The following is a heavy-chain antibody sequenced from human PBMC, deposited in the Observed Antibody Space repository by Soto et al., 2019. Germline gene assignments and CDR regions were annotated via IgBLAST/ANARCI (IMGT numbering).Heavy chain of an antibody. J-gene: IGHJ6*02. CDR1: GGSISSGDYY. D-gene: IGHD3-22*01. V-gene: IGHV4-61*08. Sequence: PSETLSLTCTVSGGSISSGDYYWSWIRQPPGKGLEWIGYIYYSGSTNYNPSLKSRVTISVDTSKNQFSLKLSSVTAADTAVYYCARGTLPDSSGYTYYYGMDVWGQGTTVTVSS. CDR2: IYYSGST. CDR3: ARGTLPDSSGYTYYYGMDV.